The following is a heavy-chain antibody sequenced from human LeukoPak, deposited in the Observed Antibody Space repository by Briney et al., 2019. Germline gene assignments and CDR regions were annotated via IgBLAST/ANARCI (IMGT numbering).Heavy chain of an antibody. CDR3: ARDPGSWTVTGQFDY. J-gene: IGHJ4*02. D-gene: IGHD6-13*01. Sequence: GGSLRLSCAASGFTFSDYYMSWIRQAPGEGLEWVSYISSSGSTIYYADSVKGRFNISRDNAKNSLYLQMNSLRAEDTAVYYCARDPGSWTVTGQFDYWGQGTLVTVSS. CDR2: ISSSGSTI. V-gene: IGHV3-11*01. CDR1: GFTFSDYY.